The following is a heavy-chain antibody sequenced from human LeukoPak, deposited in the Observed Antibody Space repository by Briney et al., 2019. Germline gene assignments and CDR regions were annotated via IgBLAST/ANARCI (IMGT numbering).Heavy chain of an antibody. CDR1: GFTFSRYA. D-gene: IGHD5-18*01. CDR3: ANDPAQRQWIQPDTAMGA. CDR2: ISGSGGST. V-gene: IGHV3-23*01. J-gene: IGHJ4*02. Sequence: GGSLRLSCAASGFTFSRYAMSWVRQAPGKGLEWVSAISGSGGSTYYADSVKGRFTISRDNSKNTLYLQMNSLRAEDTAVYYCANDPAQRQWIQPDTAMGAWGQGTLVTVPS.